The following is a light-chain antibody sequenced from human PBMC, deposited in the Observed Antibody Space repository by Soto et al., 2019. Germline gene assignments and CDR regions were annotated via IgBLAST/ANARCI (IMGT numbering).Light chain of an antibody. CDR2: DVS. CDR3: SSYTSSNIPYV. CDR1: SSDVGGYNY. J-gene: IGLJ1*01. Sequence: QSVLTQPASVSGSPGQSITISCTGTSSDVGGYNYVSWYQQHPGKAPKLMIYDVSNRPSGVSNRFSGSKSGNTASLTISGLQAEDEADYYCSSYTSSNIPYVFGTGTKLTVL. V-gene: IGLV2-14*01.